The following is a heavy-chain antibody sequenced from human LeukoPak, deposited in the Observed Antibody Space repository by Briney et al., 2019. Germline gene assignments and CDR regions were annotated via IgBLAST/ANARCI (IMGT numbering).Heavy chain of an antibody. CDR3: ARDPGGTGTITGDDY. CDR2: INPNSGGT. D-gene: IGHD1-1*01. CDR1: GYTFTGYY. J-gene: IGHJ4*02. Sequence: ASVKVSCKASGYTFTGYYMQWVRQAPGQGREWMGWINPNSGGTNYAQKFQGRVTMTRDTSISTAYMELSRLRSDDTAVYYCARDPGGTGTITGDDYWGQGTLVTVSS. V-gene: IGHV1-2*02.